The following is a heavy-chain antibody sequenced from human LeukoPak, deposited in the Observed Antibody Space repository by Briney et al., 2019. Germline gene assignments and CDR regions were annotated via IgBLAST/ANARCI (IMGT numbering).Heavy chain of an antibody. D-gene: IGHD1-14*01. CDR1: GGSFSGYY. V-gene: IGHV4-34*01. J-gene: IGHJ4*02. Sequence: SETLSLTCAAYGGSFSGYYWSWIRQPPGKGLEWIGEINHSGSTNYNPSLKSRVTISVDTSKNQFSLKLSSVTAADTAVYYCATSTGDWGQGTLVTVSS. CDR3: ATSTGD. CDR2: INHSGST.